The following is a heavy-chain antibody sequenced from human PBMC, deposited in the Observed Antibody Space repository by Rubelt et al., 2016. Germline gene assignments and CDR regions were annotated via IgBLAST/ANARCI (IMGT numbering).Heavy chain of an antibody. CDR2: INHSGST. D-gene: IGHD2-15*01. CDR1: GGSFSGYY. Sequence: GGSFSGYYWSWIRQPPGKGLEWIGEINHSGSTNYNPSLKSRVTISVDTSKNQFSLKLSSVTAADTAVYYCARHCSGGSCYYGWFDPWGQGTLVTVSS. CDR3: ARHCSGGSCYYGWFDP. V-gene: IGHV4-34*01. J-gene: IGHJ5*02.